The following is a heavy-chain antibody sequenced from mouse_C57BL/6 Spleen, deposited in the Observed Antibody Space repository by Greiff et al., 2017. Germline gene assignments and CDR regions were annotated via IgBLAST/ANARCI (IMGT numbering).Heavy chain of an antibody. CDR1: GYAFSSSW. Sequence: QVQLKESGPELVKPGASVKISCKASGYAFSSSWMNWVKQRPGKGLEWIGRIYPGDGDTNYNGKFKGKATLTADKSSSTAYMQLSSLTSEDSAVYFCARETDAMDYWGQGTSVTVSS. V-gene: IGHV1-82*01. CDR2: IYPGDGDT. CDR3: ARETDAMDY. J-gene: IGHJ4*01.